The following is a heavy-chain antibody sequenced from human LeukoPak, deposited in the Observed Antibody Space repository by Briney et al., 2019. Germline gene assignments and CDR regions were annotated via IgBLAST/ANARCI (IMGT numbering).Heavy chain of an antibody. V-gene: IGHV4-34*01. CDR2: LNHSGST. CDR1: GGSFSDYY. Sequence: PSETLSLTCAVYGGSFSDYYWSWIRQPPGKGLECTGELNHSGSTNYNPSLKSRVTISVDTSKKQFSLNLNSVTAADTAVYYCARHLDKVATISAFDIWGQGTMVTVSS. D-gene: IGHD5-12*01. J-gene: IGHJ3*02. CDR3: ARHLDKVATISAFDI.